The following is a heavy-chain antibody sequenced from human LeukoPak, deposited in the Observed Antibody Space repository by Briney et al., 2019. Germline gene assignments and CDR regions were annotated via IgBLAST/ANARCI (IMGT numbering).Heavy chain of an antibody. Sequence: GGSLRLSCSASGFTFSSHAMSWVRQAPGKGLEWVTVISGSGVGTYYGDSVKGRFTISRDNSENTVYLHMSSLRAEDTVVYYCAKVSVVPVAHAEYFQHWGQGTLVTVSS. CDR1: GFTFSSHA. V-gene: IGHV3-23*01. CDR3: AKVSVVPVAHAEYFQH. D-gene: IGHD2-2*01. J-gene: IGHJ1*01. CDR2: ISGSGVGT.